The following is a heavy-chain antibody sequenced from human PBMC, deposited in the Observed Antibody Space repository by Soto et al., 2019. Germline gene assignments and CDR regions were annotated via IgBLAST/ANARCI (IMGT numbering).Heavy chain of an antibody. Sequence: SETLSLTCTVSGGSISSGDYYWSWIRQPPGKGLEWIGYIYYSGSTYYNPSLKSRVTISVDTSKNQFSLKLSSVTAADTAVYYCAREGDSSAIDYWGQGTLVTGSS. D-gene: IGHD6-19*01. V-gene: IGHV4-30-4*01. CDR1: GGSISSGDYY. CDR3: AREGDSSAIDY. J-gene: IGHJ4*02. CDR2: IYYSGST.